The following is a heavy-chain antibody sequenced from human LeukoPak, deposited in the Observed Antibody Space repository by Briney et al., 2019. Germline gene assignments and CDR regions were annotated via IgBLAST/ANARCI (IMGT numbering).Heavy chain of an antibody. V-gene: IGHV1-2*02. CDR2: INPNSGGT. CDR1: GYTFTGYY. D-gene: IGHD4-11*01. CDR3: ARDGTNDYIGSGGGWFDP. J-gene: IGHJ5*02. Sequence: ASVKVSCKASGYTFTGYYMHWVRQAPGQGLEWMGWINPNSGGTNYAQKFQGRVTMTRDTSISTAYMEPSRLRSDDTAVYYCARDGTNDYIGSGGGWFDPWGQGTLVTVSS.